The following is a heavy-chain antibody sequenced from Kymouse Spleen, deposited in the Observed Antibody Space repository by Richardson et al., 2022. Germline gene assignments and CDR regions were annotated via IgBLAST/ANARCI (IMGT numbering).Heavy chain of an antibody. CDR3: AKDRGSSSGYDV. Sequence: QVQLVESGGGVVQPGRSLRLSCAASGFTFSSYGMHWVRQAPGKGLEWVAVISYDGSNKYYADSVKGRFTISRDNSKNTLYLQMNSLRAEDTAVYYCAKDRGSSSGYDVWGQGTTVTVSS. CDR2: ISYDGSNK. V-gene: IGHV3-30*18. CDR1: GFTFSSYG. J-gene: IGHJ6*02. D-gene: IGHD6-6*01.